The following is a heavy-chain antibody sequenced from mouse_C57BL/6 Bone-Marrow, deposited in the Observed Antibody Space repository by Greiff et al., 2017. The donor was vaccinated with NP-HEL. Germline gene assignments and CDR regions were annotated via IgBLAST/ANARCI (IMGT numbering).Heavy chain of an antibody. Sequence: VQLQQSGAELARPGASVKMSCKASGYTFTSYTMHWVKQRPGQGLEWIGYINPSSGYTKYNQKFKDKATLTADKSSSTAYMQLSSLTSEDSAVYYCARWSGSSYGRGGFFDYWGQGTTLTVSS. V-gene: IGHV1-4*01. D-gene: IGHD1-1*01. CDR1: GYTFTSYT. J-gene: IGHJ2*01. CDR2: INPSSGYT. CDR3: ARWSGSSYGRGGFFDY.